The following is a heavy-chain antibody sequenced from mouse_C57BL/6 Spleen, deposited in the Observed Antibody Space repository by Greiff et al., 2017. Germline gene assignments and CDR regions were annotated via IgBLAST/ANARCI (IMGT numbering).Heavy chain of an antibody. CDR1: GYTFTSYW. CDR3: ARGGYGSSYGYAMDY. Sequence: QVQLQQSGAELVKPGASVKMSCKASGYTFTSYWITWVKQRPGQGLEWIGDIYPGSGSTNYNEKFKSKATLTVDTSSSTAYMQLSSLTSEDSAVYYCARGGYGSSYGYAMDYWGQGTSVTVSS. CDR2: IYPGSGST. V-gene: IGHV1-55*01. J-gene: IGHJ4*01. D-gene: IGHD1-1*01.